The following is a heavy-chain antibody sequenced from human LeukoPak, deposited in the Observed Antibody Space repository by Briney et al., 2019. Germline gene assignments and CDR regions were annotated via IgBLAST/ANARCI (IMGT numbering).Heavy chain of an antibody. Sequence: PGGSLRLSCAASGFTFSTYGMHWVRQAPGKGLEWVANIKQDGSEKYYADSVKGRFTISRDNSENTLYLQMDSLRAEDTAVYYCAKGRTYYYGSGTYYRTPDFDYWGQGTLVTVSS. D-gene: IGHD3-10*01. CDR1: GFTFSTYG. CDR2: IKQDGSEK. J-gene: IGHJ4*02. CDR3: AKGRTYYYGSGTYYRTPDFDY. V-gene: IGHV3-30*02.